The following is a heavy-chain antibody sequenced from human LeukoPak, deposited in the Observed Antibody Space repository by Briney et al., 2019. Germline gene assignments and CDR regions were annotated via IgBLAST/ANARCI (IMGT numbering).Heavy chain of an antibody. CDR2: IYASGAST. J-gene: IGHJ4*02. CDR1: GFTFRRYA. D-gene: IGHD3-3*01. Sequence: RPGGSLRLSCAASGFTFRRYAMSWVRQAPGQGLEWVSIIYASGASTNYADSVRGRFTTFRDNSNNMVYLQMNSLRAEDTAVYYCATDFEQDSWSGHSDWGQGTLVTVSS. V-gene: IGHV3-23*01. CDR3: ATDFEQDSWSGHSD.